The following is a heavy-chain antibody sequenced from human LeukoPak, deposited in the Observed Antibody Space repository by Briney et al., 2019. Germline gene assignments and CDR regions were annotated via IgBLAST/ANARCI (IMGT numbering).Heavy chain of an antibody. D-gene: IGHD1-26*01. CDR1: GYTFTSYG. Sequence: GASVRVSCKASGYTFTSYGISWVRQAPGQGLEWMGWISAYNGNTNYAQKLQGRVTMTTDTSTSTAYMELRSLRSDDTAVYYCARERREWWELPIRYNFDYWGQGTLVTVSS. CDR2: ISAYNGNT. J-gene: IGHJ4*02. CDR3: ARERREWWELPIRYNFDY. V-gene: IGHV1-18*01.